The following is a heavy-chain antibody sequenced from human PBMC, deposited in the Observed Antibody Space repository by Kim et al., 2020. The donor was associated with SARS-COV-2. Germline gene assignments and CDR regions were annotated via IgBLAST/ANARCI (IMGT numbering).Heavy chain of an antibody. Sequence: SETLSLTCTVSGGSVSSGSYYWSWIRQPPGKGLEWIGYIHYSGSTNYNPSLKSRVTISVDTSKNQFSLKLNSVTAADTAVYYCARGGYRNSWTTEHFDYWGQGTLVTVSS. D-gene: IGHD5-12*01. CDR3: ARGGYRNSWTTEHFDY. J-gene: IGHJ4*02. CDR2: IHYSGST. CDR1: GGSVSSGSYY. V-gene: IGHV4-61*01.